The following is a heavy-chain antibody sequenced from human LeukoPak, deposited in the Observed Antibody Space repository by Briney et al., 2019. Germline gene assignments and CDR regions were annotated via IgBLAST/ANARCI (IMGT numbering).Heavy chain of an antibody. CDR1: GGSVSSGSYY. V-gene: IGHV4-61*01. J-gene: IGHJ4*02. D-gene: IGHD3-22*01. CDR3: ARGSYYDRPSRSRVEY. Sequence: SETLSLTCGVSGGSVSSGSYYWSWIRQPPGKGLEWIGYLYYSGSTNYNPSLKSRVTISVDTSKNQFSLKLTSVTAADTAVYYCARGSYYDRPSRSRVEYWGQGTLVTVSS. CDR2: LYYSGST.